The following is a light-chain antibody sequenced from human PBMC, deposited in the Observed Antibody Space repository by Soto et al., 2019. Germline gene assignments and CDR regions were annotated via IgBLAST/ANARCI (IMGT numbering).Light chain of an antibody. J-gene: IGKJ4*01. Sequence: EIVLTQSPATLSLSPGERATLSCRASQSVSSYLAWYQQKPGQAPRLLIYDASNRATGIPARFSGSGSGTDFTLTISSLEPDDFAVYYCQQRSNWPFFGGGTKVEIK. V-gene: IGKV3-11*01. CDR1: QSVSSY. CDR3: QQRSNWPF. CDR2: DAS.